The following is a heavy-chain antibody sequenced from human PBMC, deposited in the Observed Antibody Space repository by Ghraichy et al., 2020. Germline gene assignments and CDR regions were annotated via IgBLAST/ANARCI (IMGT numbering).Heavy chain of an antibody. V-gene: IGHV4-61*01. CDR2: IYYSGST. CDR3: ASTSHYYDSSGYQPFDY. Sequence: SETLSLTCTVSGGSFSSGSYYWSWIRQPPGKGLEWIGYIYYSGSTNYNPSLKSRVTISVDTSKNQFSLKLSSVTAADTAVYYCASTSHYYDSSGYQPFDYWGQGTLVTVSS. CDR1: GGSFSSGSYY. J-gene: IGHJ4*02. D-gene: IGHD3-22*01.